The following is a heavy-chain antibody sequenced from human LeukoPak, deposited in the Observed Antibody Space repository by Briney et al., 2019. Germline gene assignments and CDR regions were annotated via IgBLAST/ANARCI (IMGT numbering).Heavy chain of an antibody. V-gene: IGHV4-38-2*02. CDR3: ARSCRILDIVATIRARLGGNGFDI. CDR2: FFLKGST. J-gene: IGHJ3*02. CDR1: GYSITSAYY. D-gene: IGHD5-12*01. Sequence: SETLSLTCTVSGYSITSAYYWGWIRQPPGKGLEWIGSFFLKGSTYYDPSLKSRVTIAVETSKNQFSLKLSSVTAADKAVYYCARSCRILDIVATIRARLGGNGFDIWGQGTMVTVSS.